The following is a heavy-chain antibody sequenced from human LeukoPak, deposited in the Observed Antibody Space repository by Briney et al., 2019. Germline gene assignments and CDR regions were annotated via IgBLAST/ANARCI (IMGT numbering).Heavy chain of an antibody. V-gene: IGHV5-51*01. Sequence: GESLKISCKGSGYSFTNYWIGWVRKMPGKGLEWTGIIYPGDSDTTYSPSFQGQVTISADRSISAGYLQWRSLKASDTAMYYCARRQIVGAEADSFDIWGQGTMVTVSS. J-gene: IGHJ3*02. CDR2: IYPGDSDT. D-gene: IGHD1-26*01. CDR3: ARRQIVGAEADSFDI. CDR1: GYSFTNYW.